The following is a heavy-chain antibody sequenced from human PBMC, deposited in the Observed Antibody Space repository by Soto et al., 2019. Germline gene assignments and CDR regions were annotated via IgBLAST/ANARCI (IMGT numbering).Heavy chain of an antibody. D-gene: IGHD6-19*01. Sequence: EVQLLESGGGLVQPGGSLRLSCAASGFTFSSYAMSWVRQAPGKGLEWVSAISGSGGSTYYADSVKGRFTISRDNSKNTLYLQMNSLRAEDTAIYYCAKDSGSSGWYGYWGQGTLVTVSS. V-gene: IGHV3-23*01. CDR1: GFTFSSYA. CDR3: AKDSGSSGWYGY. J-gene: IGHJ4*02. CDR2: ISGSGGST.